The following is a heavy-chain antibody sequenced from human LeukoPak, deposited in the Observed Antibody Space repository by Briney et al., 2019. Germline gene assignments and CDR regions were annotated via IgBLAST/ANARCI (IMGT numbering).Heavy chain of an antibody. Sequence: AGGSLRLSCAASGFTFSNYWKSWVRQTPGKGLEWVANIKQDGSEKYYVDSVRGRSTISRDNAKNSLSLQMNSLRAGDAAVYYCARDRVRGFDPWGQGTLVTVSS. J-gene: IGHJ5*02. CDR1: GFTFSNYW. V-gene: IGHV3-7*01. CDR2: IKQDGSEK. CDR3: ARDRVRGFDP.